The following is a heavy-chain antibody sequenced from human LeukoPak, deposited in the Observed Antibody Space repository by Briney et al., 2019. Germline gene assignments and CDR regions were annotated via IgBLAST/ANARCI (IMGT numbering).Heavy chain of an antibody. Sequence: PGGSLRLSCAASGFTFSSYAMSWVRQAPGKGLKWVSAISGSGGSTYYADSVKGRFTISRDNSKNTLYLQMNSLRAEDTAVYYCAKVRRSSPDLDYWGQGTLVTVSS. J-gene: IGHJ4*02. CDR3: AKVRRSSPDLDY. CDR1: GFTFSSYA. CDR2: ISGSGGST. V-gene: IGHV3-23*01. D-gene: IGHD6-6*01.